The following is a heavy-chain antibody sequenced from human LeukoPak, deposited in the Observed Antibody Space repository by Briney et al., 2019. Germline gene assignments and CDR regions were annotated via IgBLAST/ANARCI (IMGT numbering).Heavy chain of an antibody. D-gene: IGHD3-10*01. J-gene: IGHJ5*02. Sequence: GASVKVSCKASGGTFSSYAISWVRQAPGQGLEWMGGIIPIFGTANYAQKFQGRVTITADESTSTAYMELSSLRSEDTAVYCCARRYYYGSGNPMSWLDPWGQGTLVTVSS. CDR3: ARRYYYGSGNPMSWLDP. V-gene: IGHV1-69*13. CDR2: IIPIFGTA. CDR1: GGTFSSYA.